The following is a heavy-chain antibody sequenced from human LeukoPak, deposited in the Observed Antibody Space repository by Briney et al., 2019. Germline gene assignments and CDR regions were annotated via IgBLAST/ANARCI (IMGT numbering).Heavy chain of an antibody. J-gene: IGHJ4*02. D-gene: IGHD2-15*01. Sequence: SGRTLRLSCAASGFSLSYYGMHWLRQPPGKGLEWVAIVSNDGDNKYHAASVKGRLTISRDNSKNTLYLQMNSLRADDTAVYYCAKDGDCRGGSCYPNHFNYWGQGTQVTVSS. CDR1: GFSLSYYG. V-gene: IGHV3-30*18. CDR2: VSNDGDNK. CDR3: AKDGDCRGGSCYPNHFNY.